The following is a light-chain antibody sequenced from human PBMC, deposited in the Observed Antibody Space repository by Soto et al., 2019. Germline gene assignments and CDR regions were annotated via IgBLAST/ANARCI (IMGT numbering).Light chain of an antibody. CDR3: QQHSNWPPIT. CDR2: DAS. V-gene: IGKV3-11*01. J-gene: IGKJ5*01. CDR1: QSVSSY. Sequence: EIVLTQSPATLSLSPGERATLSCRASQSVSSYLAWYQQKPGQAPRLLIYDASNRATGIPARFSGSGSGTDFTLTISSLEPEDFAVYYCQQHSNWPPITFGQGTRLENK.